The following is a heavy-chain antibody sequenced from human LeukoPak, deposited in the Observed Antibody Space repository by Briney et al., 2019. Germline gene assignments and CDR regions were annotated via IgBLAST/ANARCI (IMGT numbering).Heavy chain of an antibody. J-gene: IGHJ4*02. CDR3: ARGGNSYGIYYFDY. D-gene: IGHD5-18*01. V-gene: IGHV4-59*01. CDR1: GGSISSYY. CDR2: IYYSGST. Sequence: SETLSLTCTVSGGSISSYYWSWIRQPPGKGLEWIGYIYYSGSTNYNPSLKSRVTISVDTSKNQFSLRLSSVTAADTAVYYCARGGNSYGIYYFDYWGQGTLVTVSS.